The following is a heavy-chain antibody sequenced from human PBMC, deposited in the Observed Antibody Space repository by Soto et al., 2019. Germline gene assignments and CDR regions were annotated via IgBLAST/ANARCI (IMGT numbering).Heavy chain of an antibody. Sequence: PGGSLRLSCAASGFTFSSYGMHWVRLAPGKGLEWVAVISYDGSNKYYADSVKGRFTISRDNSKNTLYLQMNTLRAEDTAVYYCARDESMMTAFDSWGQGTMFTVS. V-gene: IGHV3-30*03. CDR2: ISYDGSNK. D-gene: IGHD3-16*01. CDR3: ARDESMMTAFDS. J-gene: IGHJ3*02. CDR1: GFTFSSYG.